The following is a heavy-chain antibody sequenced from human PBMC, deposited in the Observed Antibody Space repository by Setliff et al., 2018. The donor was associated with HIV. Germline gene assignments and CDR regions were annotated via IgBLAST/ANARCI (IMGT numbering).Heavy chain of an antibody. CDR2: INPNSGGT. D-gene: IGHD1-26*01. Sequence: ASVKVSCKASGYTFSGYFIHWVRQAPGQGLEWMGWINPNSGGTNYAHTFQGWVTMTRDTSINTVYLELNKLMSDDTAVYYCAREMLAGAKDDAFDIWGQGTRVTVSS. J-gene: IGHJ3*02. V-gene: IGHV1-2*04. CDR1: GYTFSGYF. CDR3: AREMLAGAKDDAFDI.